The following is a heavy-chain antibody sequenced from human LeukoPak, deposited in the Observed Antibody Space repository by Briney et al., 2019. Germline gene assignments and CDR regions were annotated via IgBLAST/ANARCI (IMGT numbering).Heavy chain of an antibody. D-gene: IGHD6-19*01. V-gene: IGHV2-70*04. J-gene: IGHJ4*02. CDR3: ARPHGTSGWYYLDY. Sequence: SGPTLVNPTQTLTLTCTLSGLSLSTSGLRGSWIRQPPGKALEWLARIDWDDDKFYDTSLKTRLTISKDASKNQIVLTMTNMDPADTATYYCARPHGTSGWYYLDYWGQGILVTVSS. CDR1: GLSLSTSGLR. CDR2: IDWDDDK.